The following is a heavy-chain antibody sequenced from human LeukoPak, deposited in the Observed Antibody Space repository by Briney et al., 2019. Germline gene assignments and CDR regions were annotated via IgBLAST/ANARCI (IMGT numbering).Heavy chain of an antibody. CDR1: GYSISSGYY. Sequence: SETLSLTCTVSGYSISSGYYWGWIRQPPGKGLEWIGTIRHSGTTYYNPSLKSRVTISIDSSKNQFSLKLTSVTAADTAVVYCARRSLAGPADYWGQGTLVTVSS. V-gene: IGHV4-38-2*02. J-gene: IGHJ4*02. D-gene: IGHD6-19*01. CDR3: ARRSLAGPADY. CDR2: IRHSGTT.